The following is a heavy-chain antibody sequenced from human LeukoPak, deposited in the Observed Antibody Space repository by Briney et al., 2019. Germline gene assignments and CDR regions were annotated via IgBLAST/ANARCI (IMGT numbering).Heavy chain of an antibody. CDR2: IKQDGSEK. Sequence: PGGSLRLSCAASGFTFSSYWMGWVRQAPGKGLEGVANIKQDGSEKYYVDSVKGRFTISRDNAKNSLYLQMNSLRAEDTAVYYCAREGASAEYDFDYWGQGTLVTVSS. CDR1: GFTFSSYW. D-gene: IGHD6-13*01. CDR3: AREGASAEYDFDY. V-gene: IGHV3-7*01. J-gene: IGHJ4*02.